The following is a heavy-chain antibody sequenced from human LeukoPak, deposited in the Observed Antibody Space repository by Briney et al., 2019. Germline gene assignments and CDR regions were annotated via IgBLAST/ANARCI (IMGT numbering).Heavy chain of an antibody. CDR3: ARQMTYGDYGFDWFDP. J-gene: IGHJ5*02. CDR1: GHTFTSYY. CDR2: INPSGGST. D-gene: IGHD4-17*01. V-gene: IGHV1-46*01. Sequence: GASVKVSCKASGHTFTSYYMHWVRQAPGQGLEWMGIINPSGGSTSYAQKFQGRVTMTRDTSTSTVYMELSSLRSEDTAVYYCARQMTYGDYGFDWFDPWGQGTLVTVSS.